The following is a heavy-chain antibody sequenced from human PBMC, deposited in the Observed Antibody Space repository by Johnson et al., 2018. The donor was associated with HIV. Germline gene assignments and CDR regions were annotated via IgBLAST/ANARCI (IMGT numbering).Heavy chain of an antibody. D-gene: IGHD6-13*01. CDR2: IWYDGSNK. V-gene: IGHV3-33*01. CDR1: GFTFSSYG. J-gene: IGHJ3*02. Sequence: QVQLVESGGGVVQPGRSLRLSCAASGFTFSSYGMHWVRQAPGKGLEWVAVIWYDGSNKYYADSVKGRFTISRDNSKNTLYLQMNSLRAEDTAVYYCARDLGGGAATGTGAFDIWGQGTMVTVSS. CDR3: ARDLGGGAATGTGAFDI.